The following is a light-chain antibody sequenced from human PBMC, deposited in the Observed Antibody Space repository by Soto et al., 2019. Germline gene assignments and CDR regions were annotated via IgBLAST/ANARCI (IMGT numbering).Light chain of an antibody. V-gene: IGLV1-40*01. CDR2: GNS. Sequence: QSVLTQPPSVSGAPGQRVTISCTGSSSNIGAGYDVHWYRQLPGTAPKLLIYGNSNRPSGVPDRFSGSKSGTSASLAITGLQAEDEADYYCQSYDSSLSVHYVFGTGTKLTVL. CDR3: QSYDSSLSVHYV. CDR1: SSNIGAGYD. J-gene: IGLJ1*01.